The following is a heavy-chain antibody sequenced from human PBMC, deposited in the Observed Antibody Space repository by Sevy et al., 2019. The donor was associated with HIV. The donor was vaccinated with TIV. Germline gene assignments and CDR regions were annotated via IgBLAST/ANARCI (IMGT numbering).Heavy chain of an antibody. CDR1: GFTFTTSG. V-gene: IGHV3-30*18. D-gene: IGHD3-9*01. Sequence: GSPRLSCVVSGFTFTTSGMHWVRQAPGKGLEWVAVISYHGRDKFYADSVKGRFTIPRDNSDNILYLHMNSLRSEDTAVYYCAKDFTGYNGMDVWGQGTMVTVSS. CDR3: AKDFTGYNGMDV. J-gene: IGHJ6*02. CDR2: ISYHGRDK.